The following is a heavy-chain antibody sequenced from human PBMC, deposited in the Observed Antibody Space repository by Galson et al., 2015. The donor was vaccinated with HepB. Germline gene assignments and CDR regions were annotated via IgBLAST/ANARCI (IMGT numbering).Heavy chain of an antibody. CDR3: ARKRITMVRGVPPFDY. D-gene: IGHD3-10*01. CDR2: INHSGST. J-gene: IGHJ4*02. V-gene: IGHV4-34*01. Sequence: ETLSLTCAVYGGSFSGYYWSWIRQPPGKGLEWIGEINHSGSTNYNPSLKSRVTISVDTSKNQFSLKLSSVTAADTAVYYCARKRITMVRGVPPFDYWGQGTLVTVSS. CDR1: GGSFSGYY.